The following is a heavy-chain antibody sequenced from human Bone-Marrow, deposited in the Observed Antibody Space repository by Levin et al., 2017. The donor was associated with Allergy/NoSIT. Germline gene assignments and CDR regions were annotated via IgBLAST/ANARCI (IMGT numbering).Heavy chain of an antibody. V-gene: IGHV3-53*01. Sequence: SCAASGFTVSSNYMSWVRQAPGKGLEWVSVIYSGGSTYYADSVKGRFTISRDNSKNTLYLQMNSLRAEDTAVYYCARSQGDYDFWSGYYFHLDYWGQGTLVTVSS. J-gene: IGHJ4*02. CDR1: GFTVSSNY. CDR3: ARSQGDYDFWSGYYFHLDY. CDR2: IYSGGST. D-gene: IGHD3-3*01.